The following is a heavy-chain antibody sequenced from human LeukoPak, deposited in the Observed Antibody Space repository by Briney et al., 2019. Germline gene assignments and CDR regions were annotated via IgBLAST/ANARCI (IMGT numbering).Heavy chain of an antibody. CDR1: GYTFTSYG. Sequence: ASVKVSCKASGYTFTSYGISWVRQAPGQGLEWMGWISAYNGNTNYAQKLQGRVTMTTDTSTSTAYMEPRSPRSDDTAVYYCARAGYGSGSYQFDYWGQGTLVTVSS. CDR2: ISAYNGNT. V-gene: IGHV1-18*01. J-gene: IGHJ4*02. CDR3: ARAGYGSGSYQFDY. D-gene: IGHD3-10*01.